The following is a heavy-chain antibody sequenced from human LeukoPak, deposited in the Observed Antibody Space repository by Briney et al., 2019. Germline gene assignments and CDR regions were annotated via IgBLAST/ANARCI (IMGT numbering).Heavy chain of an antibody. Sequence: ASVKVSCKASGYTFTSYSISWVRQAPGQGLEWMGWISTYKTNTKYAQKFQGRFTMTTDTSTNSAYTELRSLRSDDTAVYYCARDSQDYGDYVDYWGQGTLVTVSS. CDR2: ISTYKTNT. CDR1: GYTFTSYS. J-gene: IGHJ4*02. D-gene: IGHD4-17*01. CDR3: ARDSQDYGDYVDY. V-gene: IGHV1-18*01.